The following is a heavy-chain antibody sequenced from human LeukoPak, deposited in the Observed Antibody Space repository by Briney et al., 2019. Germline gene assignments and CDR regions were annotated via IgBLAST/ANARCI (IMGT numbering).Heavy chain of an antibody. CDR3: ARSLLSYSDALDI. CDR1: GCSISRGGYS. J-gene: IGHJ3*02. V-gene: IGHV4-30-2*01. Sequence: SQTLSLTCAVSGCSISRGGYSGSWIRQPPGKGLEWIGYIYHSGSTYYNPSLKSRVTISVDRSKNQFSLKLSSVTAADTAVYYCARSLLSYSDALDIWGQGTMVTVSS. D-gene: IGHD1-26*01. CDR2: IYHSGST.